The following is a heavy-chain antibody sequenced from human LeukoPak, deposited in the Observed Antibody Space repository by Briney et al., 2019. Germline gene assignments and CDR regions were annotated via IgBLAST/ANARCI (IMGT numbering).Heavy chain of an antibody. CDR2: IYYSGST. V-gene: IGHV4-59*08. J-gene: IGHJ6*02. CDR3: ARLGGGSYGYYYYGMDV. CDR1: GGSISSYY. D-gene: IGHD1-26*01. Sequence: PSETLSLTCTVSGGSISSYYWSWLRPPPGKGLEWIGYIYYSGSTNYNPSLKSRVTISVDTSKNQFSLKLSSVTAADTAVYYCARLGGGSYGYYYYGMDVWGQGTTVTVSS.